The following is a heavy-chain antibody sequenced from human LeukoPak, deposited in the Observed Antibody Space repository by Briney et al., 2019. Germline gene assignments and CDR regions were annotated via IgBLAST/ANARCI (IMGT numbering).Heavy chain of an antibody. CDR1: GYTFTGYY. D-gene: IGHD2/OR15-2a*01. V-gene: IGHV1-2*02. Sequence: ASVKVSCKASGYTFTGYYMHWVRQAPGQGLEWMGWINPNSGGTNYAQKFQGRVTMTRDTSISTAYMELSRLRSEDTAVYYCARDTVRSSFYKGPDYYYMDVWGKGTTVTVSS. CDR3: ARDTVRSSFYKGPDYYYMDV. J-gene: IGHJ6*03. CDR2: INPNSGGT.